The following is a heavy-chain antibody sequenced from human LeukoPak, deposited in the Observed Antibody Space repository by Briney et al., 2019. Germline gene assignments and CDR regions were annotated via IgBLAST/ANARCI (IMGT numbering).Heavy chain of an antibody. CDR3: LLNYDILTGYYTDY. Sequence: SETPSLTCAVYGGSFSGYYWSWIRQPPGKWLEWIGEINHSGSTNYNPSLKSRVTISVDTSKNQFSLKLSSVTAADTAVYYCLLNYDILTGYYTDYWGQGTLVTVSS. CDR1: GGSFSGYY. J-gene: IGHJ4*02. V-gene: IGHV4-34*01. CDR2: INHSGST. D-gene: IGHD3-9*01.